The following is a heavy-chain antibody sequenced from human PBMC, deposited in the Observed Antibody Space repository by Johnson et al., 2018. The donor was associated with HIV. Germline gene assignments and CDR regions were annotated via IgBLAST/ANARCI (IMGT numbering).Heavy chain of an antibody. J-gene: IGHJ3*02. Sequence: VLLVESGGGLVQPGGSLRLSCAASGFTVSTNYMTWVRQAPGKGLACVSLIYSDGNTYYADSVKGRFTISRDNSKNTLFLQMNSLIAEDKAVYYCAKSQDSSGYDYDFEIWGQGTMVTVSS. CDR3: AKSQDSSGYDYDFEI. CDR1: GFTVSTNY. CDR2: IYSDGNT. D-gene: IGHD3-22*01. V-gene: IGHV3-66*01.